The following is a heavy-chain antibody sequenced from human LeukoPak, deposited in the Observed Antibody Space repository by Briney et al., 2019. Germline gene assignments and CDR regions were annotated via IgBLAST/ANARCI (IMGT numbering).Heavy chain of an antibody. Sequence: GGSLRLSCAASGFTFSSYAMSWVRLAPGKGLEWVSSISPGSDYIYYADSVKGRFTMSRDNAKNSLYLQMNNLRAEDTAVYYCVRGGYRGYDYEYWGQGTLVTVSS. CDR2: ISPGSDYI. D-gene: IGHD5-12*01. CDR3: VRGGYRGYDYEY. V-gene: IGHV3-21*01. J-gene: IGHJ4*02. CDR1: GFTFSSYA.